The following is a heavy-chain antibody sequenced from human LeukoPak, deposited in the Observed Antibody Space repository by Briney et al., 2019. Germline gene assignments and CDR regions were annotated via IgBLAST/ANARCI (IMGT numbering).Heavy chain of an antibody. J-gene: IGHJ4*02. CDR2: IWSDGTNT. V-gene: IGHV3-33*01. CDR1: GFTFSHYG. D-gene: IGHD4-11*01. CDR3: ARDAQRGFDYSNSLRY. Sequence: PGGSLRLSCAAAGFTFSHYGMHWVRQAPAKGLDWVAVIWSDGTNTYYAASVKGRFTISRDDSDKTVYLQMNSLRPEDTGVYYCARDAQRGFDYSNSLRYWGQGTPVAVST.